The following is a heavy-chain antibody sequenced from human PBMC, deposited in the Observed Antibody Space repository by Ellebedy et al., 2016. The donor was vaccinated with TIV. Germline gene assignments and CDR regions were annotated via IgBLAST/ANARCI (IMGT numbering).Heavy chain of an antibody. V-gene: IGHV5-51*01. J-gene: IGHJ5*02. CDR2: IYPGDSDT. CDR1: GYSFTSYW. Sequence: GESLKISCKGSGYSFTSYWIGWVRQMPGKGLEWMGIIYPGDSDTRYSPSFQGQVTISADKSISTAYLQWSSLKASDTAMYYCARPSTYCSSTSCYGTWFDPWGQGTLVTVSS. CDR3: ARPSTYCSSTSCYGTWFDP. D-gene: IGHD2-2*01.